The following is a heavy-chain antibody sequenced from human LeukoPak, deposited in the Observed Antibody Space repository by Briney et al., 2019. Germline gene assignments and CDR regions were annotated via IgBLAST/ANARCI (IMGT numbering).Heavy chain of an antibody. CDR2: ISGSGGST. D-gene: IGHD2-2*01. V-gene: IGHV3-23*01. CDR1: GFTFSTYA. J-gene: IGHJ4*02. CDR3: AKLMVVVVPAATFDY. Sequence: GGSLRLSCAASGFTFSTYAMSWVPQAPGKGLEWVSAISGSGGSTYYADSVKGRFTISRDNSKNTLYLQMNSLRAEDTAVYYCAKLMVVVVPAATFDYWGQGTLVTVSS.